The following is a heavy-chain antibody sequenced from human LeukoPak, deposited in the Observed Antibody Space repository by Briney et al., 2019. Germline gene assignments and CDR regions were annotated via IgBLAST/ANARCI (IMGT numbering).Heavy chain of an antibody. J-gene: IGHJ4*02. CDR1: GFIFSNYE. V-gene: IGHV3-48*03. Sequence: GGSLRLSCAGSGFIFSNYEMNWVRQAPGKGLEWVSYISSTGSDIYYADSVKGRFTITRDNAENSLYLQMNSLRAEDTAVYYCARDLLTGTYRAYFDNWGQGTLVTVSS. CDR3: ARDLLTGTYRAYFDN. CDR2: ISSTGSDI. D-gene: IGHD1-26*01.